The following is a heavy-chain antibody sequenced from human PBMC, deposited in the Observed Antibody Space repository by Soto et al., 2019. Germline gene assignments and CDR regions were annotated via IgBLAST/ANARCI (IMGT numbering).Heavy chain of an antibody. D-gene: IGHD3-16*02. CDR2: ITSKNDGETT. CDR3: ASKSFSTDYFEN. J-gene: IGHJ4*01. Sequence: SLLRSCVVSGVNFNTAWVSWGRQAPGKGLEWLGRITSKNDGETTHYADSVEGRFSISRDNAKNSLYLQLNSLSDEDTAVYYCASKSFSTDYFENWGHGTLVPVSS. V-gene: IGHV3-15*01. CDR1: GVNFNTAW.